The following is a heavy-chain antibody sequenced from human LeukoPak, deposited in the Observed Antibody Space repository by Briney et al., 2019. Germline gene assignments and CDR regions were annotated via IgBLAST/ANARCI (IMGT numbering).Heavy chain of an antibody. D-gene: IGHD3-22*01. V-gene: IGHV4-34*01. J-gene: IGHJ5*02. CDR2: INHSGST. CDR1: GGSFSGYY. CDR3: ARGNYYDGT. Sequence: SETLSLTCAVYGGSFSGYYWSWIRQPPGKGLEWIGEINHSGSTNYNPSLKSRVTISVDTSKNQFSLKLSSVTAADTAVYYCARGNYYDGTWGQGTLVTVSS.